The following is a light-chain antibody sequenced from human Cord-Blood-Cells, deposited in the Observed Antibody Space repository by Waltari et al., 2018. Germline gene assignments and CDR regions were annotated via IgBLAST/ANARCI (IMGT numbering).Light chain of an antibody. V-gene: IGLV2-14*01. J-gene: IGLJ2*01. CDR2: DVS. Sequence: QSALTQPASVSGPPGQSITISCPGTSRDVGGYNFVSCYQQHPGKAPKLMIYDVSNRPSGVSNRFSGSKSGNTASLTISGLQAEDEADYYCSSYTSSSTLVVFGGGTKLTVL. CDR3: SSYTSSSTLVV. CDR1: SRDVGGYNF.